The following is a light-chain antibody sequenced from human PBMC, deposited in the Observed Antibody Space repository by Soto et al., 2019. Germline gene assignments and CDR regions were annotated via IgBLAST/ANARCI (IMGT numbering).Light chain of an antibody. CDR1: QSIVTY. CDR2: AAS. Sequence: DIQMTQSPSSLSASVEDRVTITCLASQSIVTYLNWYLQKPGKAPKLLIYAASNLQSGVPSRFSGSGAGTDFTLTISSLQSEDFAVYYCQQYNKWPPITFGQGTRLEIK. V-gene: IGKV1-39*01. J-gene: IGKJ5*01. CDR3: QQYNKWPPIT.